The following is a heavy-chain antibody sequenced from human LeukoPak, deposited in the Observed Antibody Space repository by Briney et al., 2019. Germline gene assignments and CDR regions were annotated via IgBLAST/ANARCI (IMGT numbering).Heavy chain of an antibody. V-gene: IGHV3-23*01. CDR3: ARESPDLDN. CDR2: ISGFGDST. CDR1: GFTFSNYA. Sequence: GGSLRLSCAASGFTFSNYAMAWVRQAPGKGLEWVSVISGFGDSTYYADSVKGRFTISRDNSKNTVYLQMSTLRVADTAAYYCARESPDLDNWGQGTLVTVSS. J-gene: IGHJ4*02.